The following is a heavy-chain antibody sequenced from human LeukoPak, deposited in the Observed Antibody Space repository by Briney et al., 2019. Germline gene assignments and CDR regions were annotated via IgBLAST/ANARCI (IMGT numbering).Heavy chain of an antibody. D-gene: IGHD3-22*01. J-gene: IGHJ4*02. Sequence: SQTLSLTCTVSGVSVSSGAYYWSWIRQHPGKGLEWIGYIFSSGDTYYNPSLKSRVTISVETPKNQFSLKLSSVTAADTAVYYCARGRVITTVDYWGQGTLVTVSS. V-gene: IGHV4-31*03. CDR2: IFSSGDT. CDR3: ARGRVITTVDY. CDR1: GVSVSSGAYY.